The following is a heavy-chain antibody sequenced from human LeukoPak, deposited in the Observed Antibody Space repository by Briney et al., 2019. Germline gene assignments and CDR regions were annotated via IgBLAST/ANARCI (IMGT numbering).Heavy chain of an antibody. V-gene: IGHV3-21*01. Sequence: GGSLRLSCVASGFTFRTYSMKWVRQAPGKRLEWVSSISSDGGYMYYADSVKGRFTVSRDSAKNSLYLQMNSLRVQDTAVYYCARILLSTVAAAGRGVDFWGQGTLVTVSS. CDR2: ISSDGGYM. D-gene: IGHD6-13*01. CDR1: GFTFRTYS. J-gene: IGHJ4*02. CDR3: ARILLSTVAAAGRGVDF.